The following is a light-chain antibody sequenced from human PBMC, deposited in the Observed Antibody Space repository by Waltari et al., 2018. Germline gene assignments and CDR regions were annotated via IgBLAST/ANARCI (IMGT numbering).Light chain of an antibody. J-gene: IGLJ3*02. V-gene: IGLV3-21*04. Sequence: SYVLTQPPSVSVAPGKTARITWGGNNLGSKSVHWYQQKPGQAPVLVIYYDSDRPSGIPERFSGSNSGNTATLTISRVEAGDEADYYCQVWDSSSDHGVFGGGTKLTVL. CDR3: QVWDSSSDHGV. CDR2: YDS. CDR1: NLGSKS.